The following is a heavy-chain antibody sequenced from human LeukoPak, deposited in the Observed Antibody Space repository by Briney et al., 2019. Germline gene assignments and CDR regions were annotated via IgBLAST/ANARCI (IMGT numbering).Heavy chain of an antibody. V-gene: IGHV3-33*03. CDR3: VKRSGGRSAASNSDYYYGMDV. CDR1: GFTFSNYG. J-gene: IGHJ6*02. Sequence: GRSLRLSCAASGFTFSNYGMYWVRQAPGKGLEWVAVIWYDGSNKYYADSVKGRFTISRDNAKNSLYLQMSSLSAEDTALYYCVKRSGGRSAASNSDYYYGMDVWGLGTTVTVSS. CDR2: IWYDGSNK. D-gene: IGHD3-10*01.